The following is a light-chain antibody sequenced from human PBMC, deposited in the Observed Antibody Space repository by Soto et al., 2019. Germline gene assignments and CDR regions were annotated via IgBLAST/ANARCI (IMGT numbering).Light chain of an antibody. V-gene: IGKV1-39*01. J-gene: IGKJ1*01. Sequence: DIQMTQSPSSLSASVGDTVTITCRASQNIRNFLNWYQQKLGKAPKLLIFAASNLKSGVPSRFTASGSGTDFTLIISSLQPEDLATYYCQQSYSYIRAFGQGTTVEI. CDR3: QQSYSYIRA. CDR2: AAS. CDR1: QNIRNF.